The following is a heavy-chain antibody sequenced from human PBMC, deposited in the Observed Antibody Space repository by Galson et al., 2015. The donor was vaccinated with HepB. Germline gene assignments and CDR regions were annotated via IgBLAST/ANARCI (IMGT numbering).Heavy chain of an antibody. CDR2: MSGSGRTI. V-gene: IGHV3-23*01. J-gene: IGHJ4*02. CDR3: AIAEALDY. CDR1: GFTFTNYA. Sequence: SLRLSCATSGFTFTNYALSWVRRAPGKGLEWVSGMSGSGRTINYADSVKGRFTISRDNSKKTLFLQMNALRVEDTAVYYCAIAEALDYWGQGSLVTVSA.